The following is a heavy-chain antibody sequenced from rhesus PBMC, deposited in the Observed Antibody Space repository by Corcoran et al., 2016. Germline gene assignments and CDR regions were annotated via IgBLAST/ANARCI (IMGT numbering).Heavy chain of an antibody. CDR1: GFTFSSYG. CDR3: AKALPTYYNFWTGPFDF. Sequence: EVQLVETGGGLVQPGGSLKLSCAASGFTFSSYGMSWVRPAPGKGLEWVSAINSGGGSTYYADSVKGRFTISRDNSKNTLSLQMNSLRAEDTAVYYCAKALPTYYNFWTGPFDFWGQGLRVTVSS. CDR2: INSGGGST. V-gene: IGHV3S5*01. D-gene: IGHD3-3*01. J-gene: IGHJ3*01.